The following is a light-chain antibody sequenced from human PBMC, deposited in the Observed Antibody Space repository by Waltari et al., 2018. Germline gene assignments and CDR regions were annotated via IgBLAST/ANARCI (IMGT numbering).Light chain of an antibody. V-gene: IGLV4-69*01. CDR1: GGHSGYA. Sequence: QLVLTQSPSASASPGASVKLTCTLSGGHSGYAIAWHQQHPETGPRFLMKVTSDGRQNKGDGIPDRFSGSSSGAERYLTISSLQSEDEADYYCQTWASGLYVFGTGTKVTVV. J-gene: IGLJ1*01. CDR3: QTWASGLYV. CDR2: VTSDGRQ.